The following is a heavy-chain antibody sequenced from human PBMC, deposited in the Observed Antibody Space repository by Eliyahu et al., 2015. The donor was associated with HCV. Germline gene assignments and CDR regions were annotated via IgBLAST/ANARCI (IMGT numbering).Heavy chain of an antibody. J-gene: IGHJ6*02. CDR1: GFTFSNYX. V-gene: IGHV3-7*01. CDR3: TRDVELLWGSQRGSYYYGMDV. Sequence: VQLVESGGGLVQPGGSLRLSCAASGFTFSNYXMTWVRXAPGKGLEWVANIKQDGSEKNXVDSVKGRFTISRDNAKNSLDLQMNSLRAEDTAVYYCTRDVELLWGSQRGSYYYGMDVWGQGTAVTVSS. D-gene: IGHD3-16*01. CDR2: IKQDGSEK.